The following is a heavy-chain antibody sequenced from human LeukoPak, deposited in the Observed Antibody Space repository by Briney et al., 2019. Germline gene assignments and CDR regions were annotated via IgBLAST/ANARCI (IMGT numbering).Heavy chain of an antibody. CDR1: GFTVSTNY. V-gene: IGHV3-66*01. CDR2: IYSGGST. CDR3: ARSKPPAVKDYYGLDV. D-gene: IGHD6-13*01. J-gene: IGHJ6*02. Sequence: GGSLRLSCAASGFTVSTNYMNWVRQAPGRGLEWVSVIYSGGSTYYVDSVKGRFTISRDNSKNTPHLLMNSLRAEDTAVYFCARSKPPAVKDYYGLDVWGQGTTVTVSS.